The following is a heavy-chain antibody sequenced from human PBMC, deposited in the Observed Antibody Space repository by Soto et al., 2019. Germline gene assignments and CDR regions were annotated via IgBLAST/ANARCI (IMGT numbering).Heavy chain of an antibody. CDR2: ITSDVNYK. J-gene: IGHJ4*02. CDR3: AKGGSFDI. Sequence: VQLVESGGGLVQPGGSLRLSCAASGFAFSTYGLHWVRQAPGKELEWVAIITSDVNYKYYADSVKGRFTISRDNSKNTLFLQMNSLRAEDTAVYYCAKGGSFDIWGQGTLVTVSS. V-gene: IGHV3-30*18. D-gene: IGHD3-16*01. CDR1: GFAFSTYG.